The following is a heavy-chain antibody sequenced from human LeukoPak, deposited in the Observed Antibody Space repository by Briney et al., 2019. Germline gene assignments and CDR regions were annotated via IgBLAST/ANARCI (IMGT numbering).Heavy chain of an antibody. CDR3: AKDIAVAGTFDY. D-gene: IGHD6-19*01. CDR1: GFTLSSDA. V-gene: IGHV3-23*01. Sequence: GGSLRLSCAAPGFTLSSDAMSWVRQAPGKGLEWVSAISGSGGSTYYADSVKGRFTISRDNSKNTLYLQMNSLRAEDTAVYYCAKDIAVAGTFDYWGQGTLVTVSS. J-gene: IGHJ4*02. CDR2: ISGSGGST.